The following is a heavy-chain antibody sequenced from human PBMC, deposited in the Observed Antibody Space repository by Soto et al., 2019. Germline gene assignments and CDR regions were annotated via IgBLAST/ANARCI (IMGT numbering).Heavy chain of an antibody. J-gene: IGHJ5*02. Sequence: ASVKVSCKASGFTFTTSGIHWVRQARGQGLEWMGWIVVGSGNTRYNQKFQDKVTLTRDMATDTAYMDLRSLTSDDTAIYYCAAVVPPSGILERLGLDPWGQGTLVTVSS. CDR2: IVVGSGNT. D-gene: IGHD3-3*01. CDR1: GFTFTTSG. V-gene: IGHV1-58*02. CDR3: AAVVPPSGILERLGLDP.